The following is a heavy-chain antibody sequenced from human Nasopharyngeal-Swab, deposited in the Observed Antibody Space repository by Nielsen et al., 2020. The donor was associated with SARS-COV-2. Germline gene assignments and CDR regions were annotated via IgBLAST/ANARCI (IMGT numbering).Heavy chain of an antibody. CDR2: VYSGGSGI. CDR1: GFIFGSYA. Sequence: GESLKISCAASGFIFGSYAMSWVRQAPGKGLAWVSRVYSGGSGIRYADSVRGRFTISRDDSKNTVYLQMNGLRAEDTALYYCAKGFGPYVTAADYWGQGTLVTVSS. J-gene: IGHJ4*02. V-gene: IGHV3-23*03. CDR3: AKGFGPYVTAADY. D-gene: IGHD2-21*02.